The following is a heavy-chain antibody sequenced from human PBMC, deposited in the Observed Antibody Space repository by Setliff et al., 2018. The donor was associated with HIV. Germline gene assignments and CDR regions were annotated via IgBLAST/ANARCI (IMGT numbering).Heavy chain of an antibody. V-gene: IGHV3-74*01. D-gene: IGHD2-15*01. Sequence: SLRLSCAASRFDFNNYWMCWVRQAPGRGLEWVSRVNNDGTDTIYADSVKGRFTISRDNAKSTVYLQMGSLSADDTAVYYCARGGFNHAFDIWGQGTMVTVSS. CDR2: VNNDGTDT. CDR3: ARGGFNHAFDI. CDR1: RFDFNNYW. J-gene: IGHJ3*02.